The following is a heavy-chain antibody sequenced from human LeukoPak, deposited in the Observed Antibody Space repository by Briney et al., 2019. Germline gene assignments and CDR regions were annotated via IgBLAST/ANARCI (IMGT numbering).Heavy chain of an antibody. Sequence: TGGSLRLSCAASGFTFDDYAMHWVRQAPGKGLEWVSGISWNSGSIGYADSVKGRFTISRDNAKNSLYLQMNSLRAEDMALYYCAKGMGGYCSSTSCHAGAFDIWGQGTMVTVSS. J-gene: IGHJ3*02. CDR3: AKGMGGYCSSTSCHAGAFDI. CDR2: ISWNSGSI. D-gene: IGHD2-2*01. CDR1: GFTFDDYA. V-gene: IGHV3-9*03.